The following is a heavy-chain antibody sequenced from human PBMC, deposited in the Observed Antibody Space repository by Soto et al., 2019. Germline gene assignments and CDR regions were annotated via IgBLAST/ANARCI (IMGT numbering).Heavy chain of an antibody. V-gene: IGHV5-10-1*01. D-gene: IGHD6-13*01. CDR3: AGRYSIYHYYYMDV. Sequence: PGESLKISWKRSGYSFTSYWISWVPQMPGKGLAWMGRIDPSDSYTNCSPSFQGHVTISADKSLSTAYLQWSSLKASDTAMYYCAGRYSIYHYYYMDVWGQGTTVTVSS. CDR2: IDPSDSYT. J-gene: IGHJ6*02. CDR1: GYSFTSYW.